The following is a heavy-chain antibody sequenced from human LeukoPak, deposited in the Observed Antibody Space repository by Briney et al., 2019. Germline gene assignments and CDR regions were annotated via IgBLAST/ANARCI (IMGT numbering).Heavy chain of an antibody. CDR1: GYSISSGYY. CDR3: ARHGSCSSTNGLDAYDI. J-gene: IGHJ3*02. CDR2: IYHSGST. Sequence: PSETLSLTCAVSGYSISSGYYWGWIRQPPGKGLEWIGSIYHSGSTYYNPSLKSRVTISVDTSKNQFSLKLSSVTAADTAVYYCARHGSCSSTNGLDAYDIWVQGKMVTVSS. D-gene: IGHD2-2*01. V-gene: IGHV4-38-2*01.